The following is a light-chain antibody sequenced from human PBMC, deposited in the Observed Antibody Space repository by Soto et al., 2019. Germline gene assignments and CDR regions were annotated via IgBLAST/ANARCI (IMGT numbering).Light chain of an antibody. Sequence: DIQMTQSPSTLSASVGDRVTLTCRASQSISSWLAWFQHKPGKAPKVLIYKASTLESGVPSRFSGSGSGTEFTLTISCLQPDDFATYYCQQYDTYPVTFGGGTEVEIK. CDR1: QSISSW. CDR3: QQYDTYPVT. J-gene: IGKJ4*01. V-gene: IGKV1-5*03. CDR2: KAS.